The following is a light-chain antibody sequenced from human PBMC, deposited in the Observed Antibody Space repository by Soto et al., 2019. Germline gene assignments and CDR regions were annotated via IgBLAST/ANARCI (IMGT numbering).Light chain of an antibody. CDR3: SSYTSSSTLVV. J-gene: IGLJ2*01. CDR1: SSYVGGYNY. V-gene: IGLV2-14*01. Sequence: QSALTQPASVSGSPGQSITISCTGTSSYVGGYNYVSWYQQHTGKAPKLMIYDVSNRPSGVSNRFSGSKSGNTASLTISGLQAEDEADYYCSSYTSSSTLVVFGGGTKVTVL. CDR2: DVS.